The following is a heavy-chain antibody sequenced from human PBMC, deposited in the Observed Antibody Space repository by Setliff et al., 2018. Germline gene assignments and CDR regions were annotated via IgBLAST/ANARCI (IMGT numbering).Heavy chain of an antibody. V-gene: IGHV4-59*08. Sequence: SETLSLTCTVSGGSISSYYWSWIRQPPGKGLEWIGYIYYSGSTNYNPSLKSRVTISVDTSKNQPSLKLASVTAADTAVYYCARRDSTGYYGYSFDFWGQGTLVTVSS. CDR2: IYYSGST. CDR3: ARRDSTGYYGYSFDF. J-gene: IGHJ4*02. D-gene: IGHD3-22*01. CDR1: GGSISSYY.